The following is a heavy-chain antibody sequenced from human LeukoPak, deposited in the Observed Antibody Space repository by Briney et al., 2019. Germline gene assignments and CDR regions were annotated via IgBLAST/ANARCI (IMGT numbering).Heavy chain of an antibody. CDR3: ARPPTVSGYDLGYFDY. Sequence: GESLKISCKGSGYSFTSYWIGWVRQMPGKGLEWMGIIYPGDSDTRYSPSFQGQVTISADKSISTAYLQWSSLKASDTAMYYCARPPTVSGYDLGYFDYWGQGTLVTVSS. J-gene: IGHJ4*02. CDR2: IYPGDSDT. D-gene: IGHD5-12*01. CDR1: GYSFTSYW. V-gene: IGHV5-51*01.